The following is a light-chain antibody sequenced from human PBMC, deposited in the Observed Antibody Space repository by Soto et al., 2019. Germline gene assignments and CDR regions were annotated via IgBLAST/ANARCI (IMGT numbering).Light chain of an antibody. Sequence: IQLTQSPSSLSASVGDRVTITCRASQGISSYLAWYQQKPGKAPNLLIYAASTLQSGVPSRFSGSGSGTDFTLTISSIQPEDFATYYCQQLNSYPISFGQGTRLEIK. V-gene: IGKV1-9*01. CDR1: QGISSY. J-gene: IGKJ5*01. CDR2: AAS. CDR3: QQLNSYPIS.